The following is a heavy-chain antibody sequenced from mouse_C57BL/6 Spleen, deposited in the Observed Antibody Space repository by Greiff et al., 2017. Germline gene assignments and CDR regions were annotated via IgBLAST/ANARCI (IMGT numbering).Heavy chain of an antibody. Sequence: EVKLVESGPELVKPGASVKISCKASGYSFTGYYMNWVKQSPEKSLEWIGEINPSTGGTTYNQKFKAKATLTVDKSSSTAYMQLKSLTSEDSAVYYCARGDDGYLPFAYWGQGTLVTVSA. CDR1: GYSFTGYY. D-gene: IGHD2-3*01. J-gene: IGHJ3*01. CDR2: INPSTGGT. V-gene: IGHV1-42*01. CDR3: ARGDDGYLPFAY.